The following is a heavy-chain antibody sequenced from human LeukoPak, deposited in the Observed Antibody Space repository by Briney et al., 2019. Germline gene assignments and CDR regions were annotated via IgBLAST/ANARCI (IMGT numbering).Heavy chain of an antibody. J-gene: IGHJ3*02. D-gene: IGHD2-2*01. V-gene: IGHV1-3*01. CDR1: GYTFTSYA. CDR3: ARGEYCSSTSCSPDAFDI. Sequence: ASVKVSCKASGYTFTSYAMHWVRQAPGQRLEWMGWINAGNGNTKYSQKFQGRVTITRDTSASTAYMELSSLRSEDTAVYYCARGEYCSSTSCSPDAFDIWGQGTMVTVSS. CDR2: INAGNGNT.